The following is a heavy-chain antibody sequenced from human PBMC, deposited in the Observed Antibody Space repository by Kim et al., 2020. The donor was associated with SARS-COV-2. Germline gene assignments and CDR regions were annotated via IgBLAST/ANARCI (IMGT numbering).Heavy chain of an antibody. CDR3: AKDLLYVPGRGYFDS. D-gene: IGHD3-10*01. V-gene: IGHV3-23*01. J-gene: IGHJ4*02. Sequence: DSVRGRFTISRDNSKNTLYLQMDSLRVEDTAVYYCAKDLLYVPGRGYFDSWGQGVLVTVSS.